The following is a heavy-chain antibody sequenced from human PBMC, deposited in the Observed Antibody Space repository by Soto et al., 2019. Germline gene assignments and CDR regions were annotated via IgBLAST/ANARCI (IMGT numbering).Heavy chain of an antibody. CDR1: GFSLSNPRMG. V-gene: IGHV2-26*01. J-gene: IGHJ4*02. Sequence: ESGPTLVTPTETLTLTCTVSGFSLSNPRMGVSWIRQPPGKALEWLAHIFSNDEKSYSTSLKSRLTISRDTSKSQVVLTMTNMDPVDTATYYCARIQRISMIVVSKPYFDYWGQGALVTVSS. CDR2: IFSNDEK. CDR3: ARIQRISMIVVSKPYFDY. D-gene: IGHD3-22*01.